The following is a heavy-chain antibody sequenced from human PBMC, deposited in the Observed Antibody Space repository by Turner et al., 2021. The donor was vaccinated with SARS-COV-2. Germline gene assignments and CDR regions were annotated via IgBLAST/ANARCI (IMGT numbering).Heavy chain of an antibody. CDR3: AGEEVVFRASHTLYYYGMDV. J-gene: IGHJ6*02. V-gene: IGHV4-39*01. CDR2: IYYSGST. D-gene: IGHD3-22*01. CDR1: GGSISRSSYY. Sequence: QLQLQESGPGLVKPSETLSLPCTVSGGSISRSSYYWGWIRQPPGKGLEWIGSIYYSGSTYYNPSLKSRVTISVDTSKNQFSLKLSSVTAADTAVYYCAGEEVVFRASHTLYYYGMDVWGQGTTVTVSS.